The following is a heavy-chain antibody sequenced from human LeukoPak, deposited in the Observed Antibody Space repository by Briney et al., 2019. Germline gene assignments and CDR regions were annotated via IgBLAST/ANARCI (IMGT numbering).Heavy chain of an antibody. D-gene: IGHD1/OR15-1a*01. Sequence: SETLSLTCTVSGGSVGSGTYYWSWIRQSPGKGLEWIGNVYYSGSAYYNPSLKSRVTMSVDTSKNQFSLKLSSVTAADTAAYYCARKPIINNAWYYFDYWGQGTLVTVSS. V-gene: IGHV4-39*07. CDR3: ARKPIINNAWYYFDY. J-gene: IGHJ4*02. CDR2: VYYSGSA. CDR1: GGSVGSGTYY.